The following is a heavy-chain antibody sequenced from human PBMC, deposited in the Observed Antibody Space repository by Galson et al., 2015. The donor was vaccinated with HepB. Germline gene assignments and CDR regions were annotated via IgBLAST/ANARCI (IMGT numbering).Heavy chain of an antibody. CDR1: GFTVSTDY. CDR3: ARGGWEGFDY. CDR2: IYSGGST. Sequence: SLRLSCAASGFTVSTDYMNWVRQAPGKGLEWVSIIYSGGSTDYAGSVKGRFAISRDNSKNTLYLQMNSLRTEDTAVYYCARGGWEGFDYWGQGTLVTVSS. V-gene: IGHV3-53*01. J-gene: IGHJ4*02. D-gene: IGHD1-26*01.